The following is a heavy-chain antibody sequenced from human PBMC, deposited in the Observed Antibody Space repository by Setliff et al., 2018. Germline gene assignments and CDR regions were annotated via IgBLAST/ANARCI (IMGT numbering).Heavy chain of an antibody. J-gene: IGHJ4*02. D-gene: IGHD3-22*01. V-gene: IGHV3-33*06. CDR2: IWYDGTYK. Sequence: GGSLRLSCATSGFSFNHHAMHWVRQAPGKGLEWVAEIWYDGTYKFYADSVKGRFTISRDNSKNTLFLQMNSLRVEDTAVYYCAKDTHYYSSSGYYCFDYWGQGTLVTVSS. CDR3: AKDTHYYSSSGYYCFDY. CDR1: GFSFNHHA.